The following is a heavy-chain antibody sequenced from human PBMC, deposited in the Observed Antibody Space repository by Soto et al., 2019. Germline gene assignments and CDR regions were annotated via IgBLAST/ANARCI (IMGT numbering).Heavy chain of an antibody. CDR1: GFSLSTSGVG. CDR2: IYWDDDK. D-gene: IGHD3-9*01. J-gene: IGHJ6*03. CDR3: AHRLSGRYDILTGYPYYYYYYMDV. V-gene: IGHV2-5*02. Sequence: SGPTLVNPTQPLTLTCTFSGFSLSTSGVGVGWIRQPPGKALEWLALIYWDDDKRYSPSLKSRLTITKDTSKNQVVLTMTNMDPVDTATYYCAHRLSGRYDILTGYPYYYYYYMDVWGKGTTVTVSS.